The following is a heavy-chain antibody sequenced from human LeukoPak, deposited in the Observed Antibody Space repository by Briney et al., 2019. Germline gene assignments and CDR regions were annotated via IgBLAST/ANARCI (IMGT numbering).Heavy chain of an antibody. CDR3: AMGYSSGWYGGH. CDR1: GFTVSNYY. CDR2: IYSGGST. V-gene: IGHV3-53*01. J-gene: IGHJ4*02. Sequence: GGSLRLSCAASGFTVSNYYMSWVRQAPGKGLEWVSVIYSGGSTYYADSVKGRFTIPRDNYKNTLYLQMNSLRAGDTAVYYCAMGYSSGWYGGHWGQGTLVTVSS. D-gene: IGHD6-19*01.